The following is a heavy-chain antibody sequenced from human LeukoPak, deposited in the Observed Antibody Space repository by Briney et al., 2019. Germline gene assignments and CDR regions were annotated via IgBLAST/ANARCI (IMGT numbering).Heavy chain of an antibody. Sequence: SETLSLTCAVYGGSFSGYYWSWIRQPPGKGLEWMGEINHSGSTNYNPSLKSRVTISVDTSKNQFSLKLSSVTAADTAVYYCARGSVSSSSPFFDYWGQGTLVTVSS. V-gene: IGHV4-34*01. CDR3: ARGSVSSSSPFFDY. CDR2: INHSGST. CDR1: GGSFSGYY. J-gene: IGHJ4*02. D-gene: IGHD6-6*01.